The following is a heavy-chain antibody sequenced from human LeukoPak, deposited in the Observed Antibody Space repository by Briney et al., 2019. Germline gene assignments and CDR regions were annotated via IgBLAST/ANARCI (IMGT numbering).Heavy chain of an antibody. V-gene: IGHV1-2*02. CDR2: INPNSGGT. Sequence: GPVKVSCKASGYTFTGYYMHWVRQAPGQGLEWMGWINPNSGGTNYAQKFQGRVTMTRDTSISTAYMELSRLRSDDTAVYYCARDLWGLRTMYNWFDPWGQGTLVTVSS. J-gene: IGHJ5*02. D-gene: IGHD1-26*01. CDR3: ARDLWGLRTMYNWFDP. CDR1: GYTFTGYY.